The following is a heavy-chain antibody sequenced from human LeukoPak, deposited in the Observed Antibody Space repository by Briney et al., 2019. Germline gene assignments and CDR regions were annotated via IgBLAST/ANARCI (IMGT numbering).Heavy chain of an antibody. Sequence: ASVKVSCKVSGYTLTELSMHWVRQAPGKGLEWMGGSDPEDGETIYAQKFQGRVTMTEDTSTDTAYMELSSLRSEDTAVYYCASTPYYYGSGSYPFDYWGQGTLVTVSS. V-gene: IGHV1-24*01. J-gene: IGHJ4*02. D-gene: IGHD3-10*01. CDR3: ASTPYYYGSGSYPFDY. CDR2: SDPEDGET. CDR1: GYTLTELS.